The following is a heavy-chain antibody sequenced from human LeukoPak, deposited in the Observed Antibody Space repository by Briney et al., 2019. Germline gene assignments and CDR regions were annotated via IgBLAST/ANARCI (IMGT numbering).Heavy chain of an antibody. V-gene: IGHV4-30-2*03. D-gene: IGHD1-26*01. CDR3: ARLSRGSYYFDY. Sequence: SQTLSLTCDVSGGSISSGLYSWSWIRQPLGKGLEWIGSIYYSGSTYYNPSLKSRVTISVDTSKNQFSLKLSSVTAADTAVYYCARLSRGSYYFDYWGQGTLVTVSS. J-gene: IGHJ4*02. CDR2: IYYSGST. CDR1: GGSISSGLYS.